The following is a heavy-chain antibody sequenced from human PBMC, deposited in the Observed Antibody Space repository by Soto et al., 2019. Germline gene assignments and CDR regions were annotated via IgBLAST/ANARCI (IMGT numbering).Heavy chain of an antibody. CDR1: GYSFTNYW. CDR3: ARRSISAKYYFDF. J-gene: IGHJ4*02. CDR2: LYPDDSDT. D-gene: IGHD6-6*01. V-gene: IGHV5-51*01. Sequence: GESRKISCKVSGYSFTNYWIGWVRQMPGKGLEWMGILYPDDSDTRYSASFQGQVTFSGDTSISTAYLQWSSLKASDTAMYYCARRSISAKYYFDFWGQGTPVTVSS.